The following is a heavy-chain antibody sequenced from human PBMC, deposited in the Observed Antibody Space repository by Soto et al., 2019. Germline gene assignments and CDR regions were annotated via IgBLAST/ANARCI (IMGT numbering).Heavy chain of an antibody. CDR1: GGTFSSYT. CDR2: IIPILGIA. V-gene: IGHV1-69*04. CDR3: ARERYSYGSTFDY. D-gene: IGHD5-18*01. J-gene: IGHJ4*02. Sequence: ASVKVSCKASGGTFSSYTISWVRQAPGQGLEWMGRIIPILGIANYAQKFQGRVTITADKSTSTAYMELSSLRSEDTAVYYCARERYSYGSTFDYWGQGTLVTVSS.